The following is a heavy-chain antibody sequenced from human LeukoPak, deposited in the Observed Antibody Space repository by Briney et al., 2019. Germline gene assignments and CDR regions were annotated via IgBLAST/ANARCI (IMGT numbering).Heavy chain of an antibody. D-gene: IGHD2-8*01. J-gene: IGHJ6*03. CDR2: ISYDVSNK. CDR3: AKDRCSNGIGCYYYYMDV. Sequence: PGRSLRLSCAASGFTFSSYTMHWVRQAPGKGLEWVALISYDVSNKYYADSVKGRFTISRDNAKNSLYLQMNSLRAEDTAVYYCAKDRCSNGIGCYYYYMDVWGKGTTVTISS. CDR1: GFTFSSYT. V-gene: IGHV3-30*04.